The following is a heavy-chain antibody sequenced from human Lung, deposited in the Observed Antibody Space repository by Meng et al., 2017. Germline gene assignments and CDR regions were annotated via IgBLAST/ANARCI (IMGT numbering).Heavy chain of an antibody. CDR2: IWYDGSNQ. CDR1: GFTFSSYG. CDR3: ARGGWYSSSSRVDY. Sequence: QGQLVESGGGVVQPWGSLRLCCAAVGFTFSSYGMHWVRQDPGKGLEWVAVIWYDGSNQCYADSVKGRFTISRDNSKNTLYLQMNSLRAEDTAVYYCARGGWYSSSSRVDYWGQGTLVTVSS. D-gene: IGHD6-13*01. V-gene: IGHV3-33*01. J-gene: IGHJ4*02.